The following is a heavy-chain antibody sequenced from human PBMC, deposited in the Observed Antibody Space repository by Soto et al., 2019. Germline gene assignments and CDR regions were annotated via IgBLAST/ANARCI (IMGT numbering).Heavy chain of an antibody. CDR1: GYTFTSYG. D-gene: IGHD1-1*01. CDR3: ARDRRSRRYNWNEVNWLDP. V-gene: IGHV1-18*01. CDR2: ISAYNGNT. J-gene: IGHJ5*02. Sequence: ASVKVSCKASGYTFTSYGISWVRQAPGQGLEWMGWISAYNGNTNYAQKLQGRVTMTTDTSTSTAYMELRSLRSDDTAVYYCARDRRSRRYNWNEVNWLDPSGQGTRVSVFS.